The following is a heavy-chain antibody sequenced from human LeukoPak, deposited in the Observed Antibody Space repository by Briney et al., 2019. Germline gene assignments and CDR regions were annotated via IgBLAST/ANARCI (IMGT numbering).Heavy chain of an antibody. V-gene: IGHV3-23*01. Sequence: GGSLRLSCAASGFTFSSYAMSWVRQAPGKGLEWVSAISGSGGSTYYADSVKGRFTISRDNSKNTLYLQMNSLRAEDTAVYYCAKVSAAGHSTHYFDYWGQGTLVTVSS. CDR1: GFTFSSYA. CDR2: ISGSGGST. D-gene: IGHD6-13*01. J-gene: IGHJ4*02. CDR3: AKVSAAGHSTHYFDY.